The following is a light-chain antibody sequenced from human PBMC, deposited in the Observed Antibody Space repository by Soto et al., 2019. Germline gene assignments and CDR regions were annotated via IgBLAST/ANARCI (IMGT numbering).Light chain of an antibody. J-gene: IGLJ3*02. Sequence: QSVLTQPPSASGTPGQRVTISCSGSRSNIGTNYVYWYQHLPGTAPKLLIYRNSKRASGVPDRFSGSRSGTSASLAISGLRSEDEGDYYCATWDDSLTAGLFGGGTKLTVL. CDR2: RNS. CDR1: RSNIGTNY. V-gene: IGLV1-47*01. CDR3: ATWDDSLTAGL.